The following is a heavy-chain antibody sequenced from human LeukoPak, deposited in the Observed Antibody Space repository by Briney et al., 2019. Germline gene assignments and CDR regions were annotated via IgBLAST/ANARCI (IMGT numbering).Heavy chain of an antibody. J-gene: IGHJ5*02. V-gene: IGHV4-4*09. CDR3: ARCARGSSCGWFDP. Sequence: SETLSLTCTVSGGSISSYYWSWIRQPPGKGLEWVGYIYTSESTNYNPSLKSRVTISVDTSKNQFSLKLSSVTAADTAVYYCARCARGSSCGWFDPWGQGTLVTVSS. CDR2: IYTSEST. CDR1: GGSISSYY. D-gene: IGHD6-13*01.